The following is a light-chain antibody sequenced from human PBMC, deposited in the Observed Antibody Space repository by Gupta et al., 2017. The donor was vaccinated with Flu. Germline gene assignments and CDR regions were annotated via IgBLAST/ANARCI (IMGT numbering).Light chain of an antibody. CDR3: QQKCNSTFI. J-gene: IGKJ3*01. Sequence: GTLYLSPGERATRSCRASQSIRRRYLAWYQQKPGQAPRLLIYGASSRATGLPDRFSGSGSGTEFTLTISRREPEDFAVYYCQQKCNSTFIFGHGTKVDIK. CDR1: QSIRRRY. CDR2: GAS. V-gene: IGKV3-20*01.